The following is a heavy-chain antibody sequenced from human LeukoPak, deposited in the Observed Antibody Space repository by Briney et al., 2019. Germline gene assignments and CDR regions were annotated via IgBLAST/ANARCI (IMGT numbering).Heavy chain of an antibody. CDR2: INHSGGT. CDR1: GGSFSGYY. J-gene: IGHJ1*01. V-gene: IGHV4-34*01. Sequence: PAGTLCLTCAVSGGSFSGYYLTWIRQAPGKGLEWIGDINHSGGTPYNPSLTSRAILSLDTATNQFSLSLTAVTAADTPAYFSARFPDSESIANWGQGTLVTVSS. D-gene: IGHD3-3*01. CDR3: ARFPDSESIAN.